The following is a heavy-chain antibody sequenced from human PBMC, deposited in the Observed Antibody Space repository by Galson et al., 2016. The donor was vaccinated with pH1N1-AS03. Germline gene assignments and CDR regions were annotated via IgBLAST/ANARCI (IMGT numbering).Heavy chain of an antibody. J-gene: IGHJ6*02. V-gene: IGHV3-23*01. D-gene: IGHD5-12*01. CDR3: VKGSWGIDIVDRIAHCGMDV. CDR1: GFSFNGYA. Sequence: SLRLSCAASGFSFNGYAMQWVRQAPGEGLEWASGIRGNGDSTYYADSVKGRFTISRDNSKDMFYLQMTSLRGDDTAVYYCVKGSWGIDIVDRIAHCGMDVWGQGTTVTVSS. CDR2: IRGNGDST.